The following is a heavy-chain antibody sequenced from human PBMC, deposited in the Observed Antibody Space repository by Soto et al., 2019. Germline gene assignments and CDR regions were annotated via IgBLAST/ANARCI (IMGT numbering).Heavy chain of an antibody. CDR2: INHSGST. D-gene: IGHD2-21*02. V-gene: IGHV4-34*01. CDR1: GGSFSGYY. CDR3: ALLGDPHDNWFDP. J-gene: IGHJ5*02. Sequence: QVQLQQWGAGLLKPSETLSLTCAVYGGSFSGYYWSWIRQPPGKGLEWIGEINHSGSTNYNPSLKSRVTISVDTSKNQFSLKLGSVTAADTAVYYCALLGDPHDNWFDPWGQGTLVTVSS.